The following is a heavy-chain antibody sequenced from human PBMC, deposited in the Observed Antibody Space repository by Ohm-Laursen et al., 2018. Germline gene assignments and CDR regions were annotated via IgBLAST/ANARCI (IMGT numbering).Heavy chain of an antibody. J-gene: IGHJ2*01. D-gene: IGHD6-19*01. V-gene: IGHV3-23*01. CDR2: ISGRGGST. CDR1: GFTFSSHA. CDR3: TSRLPIAVAAAAQYFDL. Sequence: SLRLSCSASGFTFSSHAMSWVRQAPGKGLEWVSAISGRGGSTYYADSVKGRFTISRDNSKNTLYLQMNSLKIEDTAVYYCTSRLPIAVAAAAQYFDLWGRGTLVTVSS.